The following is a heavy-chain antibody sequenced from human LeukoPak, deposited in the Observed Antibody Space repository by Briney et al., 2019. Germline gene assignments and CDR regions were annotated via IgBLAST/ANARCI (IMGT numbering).Heavy chain of an antibody. J-gene: IGHJ4*02. CDR3: ARGHEVAAAGSGLTLDD. CDR2: IYYSGST. Sequence: SETLSLTCTVSGGSISSSSYYWGWIRQPPGKGLEWIGSIYYSGSTYYNPSLKSRVTISVDTSKNQFSLKLSSVTAADTAVYYCARGHEVAAAGSGLTLDDWGQGTLVTVSS. V-gene: IGHV4-39*07. D-gene: IGHD6-13*01. CDR1: GGSISSSSYY.